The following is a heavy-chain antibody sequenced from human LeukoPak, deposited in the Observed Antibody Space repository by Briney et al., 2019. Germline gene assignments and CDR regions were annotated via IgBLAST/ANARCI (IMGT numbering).Heavy chain of an antibody. CDR2: INPDGTTT. CDR1: GFTFSTYW. V-gene: IGHV3-74*01. CDR3: GRALGSPLDY. Sequence: PGGSLRLSCAASGFTFSTYWMFWVRQAPGKGLVWVSLINPDGTTTTYADSVKGRLTISRDNAKNTLYLQMTSLRAEDTAVYYCGRALGSPLDYWGQGTLVIVSS. D-gene: IGHD1-26*01. J-gene: IGHJ4*02.